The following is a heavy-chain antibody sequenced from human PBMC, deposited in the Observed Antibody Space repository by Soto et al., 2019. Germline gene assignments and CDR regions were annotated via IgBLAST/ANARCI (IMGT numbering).Heavy chain of an antibody. V-gene: IGHV3-23*01. Sequence: LRLSCAASGFIFENFGMSWVRQAPGKGLEWISSISGSGFKKYYADSVKGRFTISRDNSKSTVYLELNSLSAEDTAVYHCAKNQGVELVPLATVDWFDPWGQGSVVTVSS. CDR2: ISGSGFKK. J-gene: IGHJ5*02. D-gene: IGHD1-26*01. CDR1: GFIFENFG. CDR3: AKNQGVELVPLATVDWFDP.